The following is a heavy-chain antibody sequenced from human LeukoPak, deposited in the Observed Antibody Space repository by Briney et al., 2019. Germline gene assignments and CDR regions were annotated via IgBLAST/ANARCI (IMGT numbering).Heavy chain of an antibody. V-gene: IGHV3-48*01. CDR2: ISSSGSST. CDR3: SRGISSWYRDY. CDR1: GFSFSTYR. D-gene: IGHD6-13*01. J-gene: IGHJ4*02. Sequence: QAGGSLRLSCTASGFSFSTYRMSWVRQTPGKGLEWVSCISSSGSSTNYADSVRGRFTISRDNAKNSLYLEINSLRAEDTAIYYCSRGISSWYRDYWGQGTLVTVSS.